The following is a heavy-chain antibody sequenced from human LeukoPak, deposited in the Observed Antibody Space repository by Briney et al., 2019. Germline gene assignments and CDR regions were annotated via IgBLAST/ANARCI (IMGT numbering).Heavy chain of an antibody. CDR2: INSDGSST. CDR1: GFTFSSYW. Sequence: GGSLRLSCAASGFTFSSYWMHWVRQAPGKGLVWVSRINSDGSSTSYADSVKGRFTISGDNAKNTLYLQMNSLRAEDTAVYYCARGMNVDIVATISAFDIWGQGTMVTVSS. D-gene: IGHD5-12*01. J-gene: IGHJ3*02. V-gene: IGHV3-74*01. CDR3: ARGMNVDIVATISAFDI.